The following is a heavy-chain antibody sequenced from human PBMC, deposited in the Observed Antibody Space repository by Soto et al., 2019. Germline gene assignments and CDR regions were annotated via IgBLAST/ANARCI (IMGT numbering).Heavy chain of an antibody. CDR1: GGSFSGYY. CDR3: ARGEFHDNSK. Sequence: SETLSLTCAVYGGSFSGYYWTWIRQPPGTGLEWIGEINHSGSTNYNPSLKSRVTISVDTSKNQFSLRLTSVTAADTAVYNCARGEFHDNSKRGQGTRVAFSS. V-gene: IGHV4-34*01. CDR2: INHSGST. J-gene: IGHJ4*02. D-gene: IGHD4-4*01.